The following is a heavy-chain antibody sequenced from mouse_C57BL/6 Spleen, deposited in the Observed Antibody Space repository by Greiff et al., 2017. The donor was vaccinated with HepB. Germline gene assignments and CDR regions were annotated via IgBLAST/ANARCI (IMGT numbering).Heavy chain of an antibody. CDR3: ARHYYGIHFDY. Sequence: VQLQQPGAELVKPGASVKLSCKASGYTFTSYWMHWVKQRPGQGLEWIGMIHPNSGSTNYNEKFKSKATRTVDKSSSTAYRQLSSLTSEDSAVYYCARHYYGIHFDYWGQGTTLTVSS. D-gene: IGHD1-1*01. V-gene: IGHV1-64*01. CDR2: IHPNSGST. CDR1: GYTFTSYW. J-gene: IGHJ2*01.